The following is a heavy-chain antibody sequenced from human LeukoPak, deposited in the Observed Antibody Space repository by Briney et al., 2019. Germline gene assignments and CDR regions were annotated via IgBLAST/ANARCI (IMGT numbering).Heavy chain of an antibody. J-gene: IGHJ4*03. V-gene: IGHV4-34*01. Sequence: SETLSLTCAVYGGSFSRYYWSWIRQSPGKGLEWIAEIDHRGDTNYNPSVKSRVTIAVDTSKNQFSLKVRSLSAADTALYYCARGATISETGYFDFWGQGTLVTVSS. CDR2: IDHRGDT. D-gene: IGHD5-24*01. CDR1: GGSFSRYY. CDR3: ARGATISETGYFDF.